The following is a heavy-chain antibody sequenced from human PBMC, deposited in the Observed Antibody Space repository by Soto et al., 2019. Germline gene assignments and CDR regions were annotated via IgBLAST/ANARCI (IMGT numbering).Heavy chain of an antibody. J-gene: IGHJ5*02. V-gene: IGHV3-73*01. Sequence: GGSLRLSCAASGFTFSGYAMHWVRQASGKGLEWVGRIRSKANSYATAYAASVKGRFTISRDDSKNTAYLQMNSLKTEDTAVYYCTRLVEPIHGNWFDPWGQGTLVTVSS. D-gene: IGHD1-1*01. CDR3: TRLVEPIHGNWFDP. CDR2: IRSKANSYAT. CDR1: GFTFSGYA.